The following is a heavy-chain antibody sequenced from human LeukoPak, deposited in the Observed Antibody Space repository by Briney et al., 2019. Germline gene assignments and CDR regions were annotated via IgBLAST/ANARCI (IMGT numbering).Heavy chain of an antibody. D-gene: IGHD6-19*01. CDR1: GFTFSSYA. V-gene: IGHV3-23*01. Sequence: GGSLRLSCAASGFTFSSYAMSWVRQAPGKGLEWVSAISGSGGSTYYADSVKGRFTISRDNSKNTLYLQMNSLRAEDTAVYCCAKGGDSSGWYYYFDYWGQGTLVTVSS. CDR2: ISGSGGST. CDR3: AKGGDSSGWYYYFDY. J-gene: IGHJ4*02.